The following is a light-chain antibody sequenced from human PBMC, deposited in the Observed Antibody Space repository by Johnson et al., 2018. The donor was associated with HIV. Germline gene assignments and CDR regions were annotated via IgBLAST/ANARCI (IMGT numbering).Light chain of an antibody. Sequence: QSVLTQPPSVSAAPGQKVTISCSGSSSNIGNNYVSWYQQLPGAAPKLLIYDNNQRPSGLPDRFSGSKSGTSATLGITGLQTGDEADYYCGTWDSSLSAEVFGTGTKVTVL. J-gene: IGLJ1*01. CDR2: DNN. CDR1: SSNIGNNY. CDR3: GTWDSSLSAEV. V-gene: IGLV1-51*01.